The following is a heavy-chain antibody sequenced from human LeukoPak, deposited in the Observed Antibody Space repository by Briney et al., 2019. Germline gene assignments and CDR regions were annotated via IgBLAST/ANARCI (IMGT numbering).Heavy chain of an antibody. CDR1: GFTFSHYW. V-gene: IGHV3-7*04. D-gene: IGHD3-10*01. Sequence: GGSLRLSCAASGFTFSHYWMSWVRQAPGKGLEWVANINQDGSEKHCVDSMKGRFTIPRDNAKNSLYLQMNSLRDEDTAVYYCAGGRFGESLDYWGQGTLVTVSS. CDR3: AGGRFGESLDY. J-gene: IGHJ4*02. CDR2: INQDGSEK.